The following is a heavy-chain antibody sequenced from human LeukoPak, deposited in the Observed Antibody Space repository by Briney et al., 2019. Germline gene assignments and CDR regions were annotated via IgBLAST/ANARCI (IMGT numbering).Heavy chain of an antibody. Sequence: GGSLRLSCAASGFTFSRSAMSWVRQAPGKGLEWVSATSNNGGYTYYADSVQGRFTISRDNSKSTLCLQMNSLRAEDTAVYYCAKQLGYCSDGSCYFPYWGQGTLVTVSS. D-gene: IGHD2-15*01. V-gene: IGHV3-23*01. CDR1: GFTFSRSA. J-gene: IGHJ4*02. CDR2: TSNNGGYT. CDR3: AKQLGYCSDGSCYFPY.